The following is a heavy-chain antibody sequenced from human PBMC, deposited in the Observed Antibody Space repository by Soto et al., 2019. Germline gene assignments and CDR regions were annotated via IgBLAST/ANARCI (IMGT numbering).Heavy chain of an antibody. CDR1: RGSISSSTCY. V-gene: IGHV4-39*07. Sequence: SETLSLTCTGSRGSISSSTCYWGWIRQPPGKGLEWIGSIYYIGSTYYNPSLKSRAIISDDTSKNQFSLTLTSVTAADTAVYYRAREDSYGWSGESLDVWGQGTTVTVSS. D-gene: IGHD6-19*01. J-gene: IGHJ6*02. CDR3: AREDSYGWSGESLDV. CDR2: IYYIGST.